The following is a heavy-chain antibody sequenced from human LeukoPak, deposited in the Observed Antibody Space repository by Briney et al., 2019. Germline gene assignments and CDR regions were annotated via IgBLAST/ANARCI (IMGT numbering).Heavy chain of an antibody. D-gene: IGHD3-10*01. J-gene: IGHJ5*01. CDR2: IITSGSAI. V-gene: IGHV3-11*04. Sequence: ECLSYIITSGSAIHCADSVKGRFTISRDNAKNALYLQMNSLRSEDTAVYYCARADSSRRGFRGTSGSYFASWGQGPLVIVSS. CDR3: ARADSSRRGFRGTSGSYFAS.